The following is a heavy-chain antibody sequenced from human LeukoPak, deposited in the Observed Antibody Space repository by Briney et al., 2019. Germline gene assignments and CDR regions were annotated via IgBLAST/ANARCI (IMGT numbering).Heavy chain of an antibody. CDR1: GGSFSDYF. D-gene: IGHD2-21*02. CDR3: ARFSRITRGDWGDAFDI. J-gene: IGHJ3*02. V-gene: IGHV4-34*01. CDR2: IDGGGNT. Sequence: SEILSLTCTVYGGSFSDYFWGWIRQPPGKGLEWIGEIDGGGNTNYNPSLMSRVVVSMDRSKNQFSVMVGSMTVADTAMYYCARFSRITRGDWGDAFDIWDQGTMVTVSS.